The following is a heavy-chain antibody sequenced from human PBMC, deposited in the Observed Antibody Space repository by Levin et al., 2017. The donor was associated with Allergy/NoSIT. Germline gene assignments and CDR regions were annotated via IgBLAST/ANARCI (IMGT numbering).Heavy chain of an antibody. Sequence: SGGSLRLSCAASGFTFSSYSMNWVRQAPGKGLEWVSSISSSSSYIYYADSVKGRFTISRDNAKNSLYLQMNSLRAEDTAVYYCATLPDIWFGELSSYGMDVWGQGTTVTVSS. CDR2: ISSSSSYI. CDR3: ATLPDIWFGELSSYGMDV. CDR1: GFTFSSYS. J-gene: IGHJ6*02. D-gene: IGHD3-10*01. V-gene: IGHV3-21*01.